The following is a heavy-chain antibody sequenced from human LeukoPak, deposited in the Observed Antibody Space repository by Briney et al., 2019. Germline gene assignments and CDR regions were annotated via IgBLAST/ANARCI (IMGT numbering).Heavy chain of an antibody. V-gene: IGHV3-20*04. CDR3: AKTMYTYGLFYLDY. CDR2: INWNGGST. D-gene: IGHD5-18*01. CDR1: GFTFDDYG. Sequence: GGSLRLSCAASGFTFDDYGMSWVRQAPGKGLEWVSGINWNGGSTGYADSVKGRFTISRDNAKNSLYLQMNSLRAEDTALYYCAKTMYTYGLFYLDYWGQGTLVTVSS. J-gene: IGHJ4*02.